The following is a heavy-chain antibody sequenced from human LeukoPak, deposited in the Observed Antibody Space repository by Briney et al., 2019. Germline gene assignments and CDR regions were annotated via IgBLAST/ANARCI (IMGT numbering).Heavy chain of an antibody. CDR2: INTNNGNP. J-gene: IGHJ4*02. V-gene: IGHV7-4-1*02. CDR3: ARDPYIYYYGSGSYYNDDY. D-gene: IGHD3-10*01. CDR1: GYTFTSYA. Sequence: ASVKVSCKASGYTFTSYAMNWVRQAPGQGLEWMGWINTNNGNPTYAQGFTGRFVFSLDTSVSTAYLQISSLKAEDTAVYYCARDPYIYYYGSGSYYNDDYWGQGTLVTVSS.